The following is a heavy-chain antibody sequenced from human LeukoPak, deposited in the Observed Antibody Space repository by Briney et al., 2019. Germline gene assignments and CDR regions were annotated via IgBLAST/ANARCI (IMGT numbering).Heavy chain of an antibody. D-gene: IGHD2-15*01. J-gene: IGHJ6*02. CDR1: GFTFSSYA. CDR3: AGGYCSGGSCYYYGMDV. V-gene: IGHV3-23*01. CDR2: ISDSGDST. Sequence: GGSLRLSCVVSGFTFSSYAMTWVRQAPGKGLEWVSSISDSGDSTYYADSVKGRFTISRDNSKNPLCLQMNSLRAEDTALYYCAGGYCSGGSCYYYGMDVWGQGTTVTVSS.